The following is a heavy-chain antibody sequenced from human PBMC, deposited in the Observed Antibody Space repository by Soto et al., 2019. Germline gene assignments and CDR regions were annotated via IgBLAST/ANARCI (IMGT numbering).Heavy chain of an antibody. CDR3: ATSAAGTVTTYYFDY. CDR2: IYYSGST. Sequence: PSETLSLTCTFSGGSISSGGYYLSWIRQHPGKGLEWIGYIYYSGSTYYNPSLKSRVTISVDTSKNQFSLKLSSVTAADTAVYYCATSAAGTVTTYYFDYWGQGTLVTVSS. CDR1: GGSISSGGYY. V-gene: IGHV4-31*03. D-gene: IGHD4-4*01. J-gene: IGHJ4*02.